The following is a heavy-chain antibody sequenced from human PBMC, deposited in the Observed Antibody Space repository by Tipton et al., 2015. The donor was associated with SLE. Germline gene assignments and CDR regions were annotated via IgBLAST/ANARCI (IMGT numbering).Heavy chain of an antibody. CDR3: AGQLRGVQGVYGMDV. Sequence: QLVQSGAEVKKPGESLKISCKASGYNFAKWWIGWVRQAPGQGLEWMGGIIPIFGTANYAQKFQGRVTITTDESTSTAYMELSSLRSEDTAVYYCAGQLRGVQGVYGMDVWGQGTTVTVSS. CDR1: GYNFAKWW. D-gene: IGHD3-10*01. J-gene: IGHJ6*02. CDR2: IIPIFGTA. V-gene: IGHV1-69*05.